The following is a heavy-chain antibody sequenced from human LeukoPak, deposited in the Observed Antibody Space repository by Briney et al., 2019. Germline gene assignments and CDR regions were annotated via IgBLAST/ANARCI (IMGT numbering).Heavy chain of an antibody. CDR2: VYYSGSI. CDR1: GGSISSGSYY. CDR3: ARHAIVVVPAATPGWFDP. D-gene: IGHD2-2*01. V-gene: IGHV4-39*01. Sequence: SETLSLTCTVSGGSISSGSYYWGWIRQPPGKGLEWIGSVYYSGSIYYNLSLKSRVTTSVDTSKNQFSLKLSSVTAADTAVYYCARHAIVVVPAATPGWFDPWGQGTLVTVSS. J-gene: IGHJ5*02.